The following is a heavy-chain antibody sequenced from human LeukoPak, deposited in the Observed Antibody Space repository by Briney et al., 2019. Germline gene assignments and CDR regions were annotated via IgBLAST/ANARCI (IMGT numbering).Heavy chain of an antibody. D-gene: IGHD5-12*01. J-gene: IGHJ3*01. V-gene: IGHV4-38-2*02. CDR3: ARQVATKGEWAFDV. CDR2: IRHDGHT. CDR1: GFFSTAYY. Sequence: PSETLSLTCTVSGFFSTAYYWGWIRQPPGKGLEWIASIRHDGHTYYNPSFRSQVTISVDMSRNQFSLKLNSLTAADTAAYYCARQVATKGEWAFDVWGQGTMVTVSS.